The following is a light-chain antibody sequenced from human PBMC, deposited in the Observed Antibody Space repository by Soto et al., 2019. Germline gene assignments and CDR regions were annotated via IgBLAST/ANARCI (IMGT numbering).Light chain of an antibody. CDR2: RNN. V-gene: IGLV1-47*01. Sequence: QSVLTQPPSASGTPGQRVTISCSGSSSNIGSNYVYWYQQLPGTAPKLLIYRNNQRPSGVPDRFSGSKSGTSASLAISGLRSEAEADYYCAAWDDSLSGRVFGGGTKLTVL. CDR3: AAWDDSLSGRV. CDR1: SSNIGSNY. J-gene: IGLJ3*02.